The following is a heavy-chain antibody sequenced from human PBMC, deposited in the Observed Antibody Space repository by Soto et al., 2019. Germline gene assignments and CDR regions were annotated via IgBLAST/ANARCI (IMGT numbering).Heavy chain of an antibody. J-gene: IGHJ4*02. D-gene: IGHD3-10*01. CDR1: GGTFSSYA. Sequence: ASVKVSCKASGGTFSSYAISWVRQAPGQGLEWMGGIIPIFGTANYAQKFQGRVTITADESTSTAYMELSSLRSEDTAVYYCARTYGSGSYPPKHWGQGTLVTVSS. CDR2: IIPIFGTA. CDR3: ARTYGSGSYPPKH. V-gene: IGHV1-69*13.